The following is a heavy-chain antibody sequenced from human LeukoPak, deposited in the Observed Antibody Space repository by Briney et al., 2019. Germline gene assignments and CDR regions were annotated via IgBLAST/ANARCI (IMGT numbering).Heavy chain of an antibody. CDR2: ISAYNGNT. D-gene: IGHD6-19*01. V-gene: IGHV1-18*01. J-gene: IGHJ4*02. CDR1: GYTFTSYG. CDR3: ARESSGWSYYFDY. Sequence: ASVKVSCKASGYTFTSYGISWVRQAPGQGLEWMGWISAYNGNTNYAQKLQGRVTMTTDTSTSTACMELRSLRSDDTAVYYCARESSGWSYYFDYWGQGTLVTVSS.